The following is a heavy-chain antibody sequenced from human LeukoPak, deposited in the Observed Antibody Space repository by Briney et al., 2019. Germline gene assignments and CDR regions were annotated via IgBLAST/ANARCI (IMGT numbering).Heavy chain of an antibody. J-gene: IGHJ5*02. CDR2: ISGSGGSS. Sequence: PGASLRLSCAASGFTFSSYAMSWVRQAPGKGLEWVSAISGSGGSSYYADSVKGRFTISRDNSKNTLYLQMTSLRAEDTAVYYCAKDKRPYLRYSGYEWPVLFDPWGQGTLVTVSS. V-gene: IGHV3-23*01. CDR3: AKDKRPYLRYSGYEWPVLFDP. CDR1: GFTFSSYA. D-gene: IGHD5-12*01.